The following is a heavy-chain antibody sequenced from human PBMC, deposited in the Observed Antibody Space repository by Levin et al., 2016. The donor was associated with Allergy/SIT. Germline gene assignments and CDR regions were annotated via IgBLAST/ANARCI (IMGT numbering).Heavy chain of an antibody. J-gene: IGHJ4*02. D-gene: IGHD6-19*01. CDR3: ARDLYSSGWPDRGAFDI. Sequence: WIRQPPGKGLEWVSYISSSGSTIYYADSVKGRFTISRDNAKNSLYLQMNSLRAEDTAVYYCARDLYSSGWPDRGAFDIWGQGTLVTVSS. CDR2: ISSSGSTI. V-gene: IGHV3-11*01.